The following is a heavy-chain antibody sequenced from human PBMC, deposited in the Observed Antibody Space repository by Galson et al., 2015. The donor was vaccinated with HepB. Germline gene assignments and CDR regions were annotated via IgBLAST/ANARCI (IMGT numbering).Heavy chain of an antibody. V-gene: IGHV1-18*04. CDR2: ISAYNGNT. CDR3: ARDLLEVEQQLFDY. Sequence: SVKVSCKASGCTFTSYGISWVRQAPGQGLEWMGWISAYNGNTNYAQKLQGRVTMTTDTSTSTAYMELRSLRSDDTAVYYCARDLLEVEQQLFDYWGQGTLVTVSS. CDR1: GCTFTSYG. J-gene: IGHJ4*02. D-gene: IGHD6-13*01.